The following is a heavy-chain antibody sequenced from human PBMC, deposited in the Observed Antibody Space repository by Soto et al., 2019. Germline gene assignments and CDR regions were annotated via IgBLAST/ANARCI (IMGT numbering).Heavy chain of an antibody. CDR3: ARLSRVAPVGCDY. CDR1: GGSINSYY. CDR2: MYYSGST. Sequence: SETLSLTCTVSGGSINSYYWSWIRQPPGKGLEWIGYMYYSGSTNYNPSLKSRVTISVDTSKNQFSLKLSSVSAADTAVYYCARLSRVAPVGCDYWGQGTLVTVS. J-gene: IGHJ4*02. D-gene: IGHD6-13*01. V-gene: IGHV4-59*08.